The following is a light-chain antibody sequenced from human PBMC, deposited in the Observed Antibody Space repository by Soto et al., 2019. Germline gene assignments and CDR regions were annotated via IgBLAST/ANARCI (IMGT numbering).Light chain of an antibody. Sequence: QSALTQPRSVSGSPGQSVTISCTGTSSDVGAFNYVSWHQQHPGKAPKLVIYDVTQRPSGVPARFSASKSGITASLTISGLKAEHQAHYYCCSYAAGDSFKFGGGTK. CDR2: DVT. J-gene: IGLJ2*01. V-gene: IGLV2-11*01. CDR3: CSYAAGDSFK. CDR1: SSDVGAFNY.